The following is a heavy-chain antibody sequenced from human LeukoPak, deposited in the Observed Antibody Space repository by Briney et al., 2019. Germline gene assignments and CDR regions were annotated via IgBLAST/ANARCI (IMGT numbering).Heavy chain of an antibody. D-gene: IGHD2-2*01. J-gene: IGHJ4*02. CDR3: AKGTLRYCSGTDCFDFDY. V-gene: IGHV3-23*01. CDR1: GFTFSSYA. Sequence: GGSLRLSCAASGFTFSSYAMSWVRQAPGKGLEWVSAISGSGGSTYYADSVKGRFTISRDNSKNTLYLQTNSLRAEDTAVYYCAKGTLRYCSGTDCFDFDYWGQGTLVTVSS. CDR2: ISGSGGST.